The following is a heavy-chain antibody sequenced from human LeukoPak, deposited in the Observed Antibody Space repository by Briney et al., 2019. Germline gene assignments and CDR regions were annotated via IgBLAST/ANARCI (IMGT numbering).Heavy chain of an antibody. D-gene: IGHD2-21*02. V-gene: IGHV4-4*07. CDR1: GGSISSYY. CDR3: ARDFVTGQRSAEVFDP. J-gene: IGHJ5*02. Sequence: SETLSLTCTVSGGSISSYYWSWIRQPAGKGLEWIGRIYTSGSTNYNPSLKSRVTMSVDTSKNQFSLKLSSVTAADTAVYYCARDFVTGQRSAEVFDPWGQGTLVTVSS. CDR2: IYTSGST.